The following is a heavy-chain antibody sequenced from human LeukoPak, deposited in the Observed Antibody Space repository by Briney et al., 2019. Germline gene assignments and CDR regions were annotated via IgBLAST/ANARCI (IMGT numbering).Heavy chain of an antibody. CDR1: GFTFSDYW. CDR2: INTDGSIT. Sequence: GGSLRLSCAASGFTFSDYWIHWVRQAPGKGLVWVSRINTDGSITNYADSVKGRFSISRDNAKNTLYLQMSSLRAEDTAVYYCARGAYYYEDWGQGTLVTVSS. V-gene: IGHV3-74*01. CDR3: ARGAYYYED. J-gene: IGHJ4*02. D-gene: IGHD3-22*01.